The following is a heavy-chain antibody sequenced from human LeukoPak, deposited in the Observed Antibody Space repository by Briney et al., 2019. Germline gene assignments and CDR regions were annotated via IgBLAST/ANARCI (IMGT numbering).Heavy chain of an antibody. CDR1: GITFGNNW. V-gene: IGHV3-74*01. CDR2: INSDGGGA. Sequence: PGGSLRLSCAASGITFGNNWMDWGGQGRGKGLVWISRINSDGGGAIYADSVKGRFTVSRDNAKNTLYLQMNSLRAEDTAVYYCARDVPHNWFDTWGQGTLVTVSS. CDR3: ARDVPHNWFDT. J-gene: IGHJ5*02.